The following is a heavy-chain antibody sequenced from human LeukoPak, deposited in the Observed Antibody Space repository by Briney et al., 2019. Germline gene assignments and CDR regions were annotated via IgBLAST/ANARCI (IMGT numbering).Heavy chain of an antibody. CDR2: VDPEDGET. CDR1: GYTFTDYY. Sequence: GATVKVSCKASGYTFTDYYMHWVQQAPGKGLEWMGRVDPEDGETIYAEKFQGRVTITADTSTDTAYMELSSLRSEDTAVYYRARDMVYGGSWGQGTLVTVSS. D-gene: IGHD2-8*01. V-gene: IGHV1-69-2*01. J-gene: IGHJ4*02. CDR3: ARDMVYGGS.